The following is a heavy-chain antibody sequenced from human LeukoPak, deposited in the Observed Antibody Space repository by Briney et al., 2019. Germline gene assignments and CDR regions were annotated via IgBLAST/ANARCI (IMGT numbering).Heavy chain of an antibody. J-gene: IGHJ4*02. Sequence: SSETLSLTCTVSGGSISSSNYYWGWIRQPPGKGLEWIGSIYYSGSTHYNPSLKSRVTISVDTSKNQLSLKLSSVTAADTAVYYCARGGTIGDYSFDYWGQGTLVTVSS. D-gene: IGHD2-21*02. CDR3: ARGGTIGDYSFDY. V-gene: IGHV4-39*07. CDR2: IYYSGST. CDR1: GGSISSSNYY.